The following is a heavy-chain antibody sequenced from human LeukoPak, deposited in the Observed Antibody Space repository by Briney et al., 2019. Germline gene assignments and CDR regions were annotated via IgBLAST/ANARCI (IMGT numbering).Heavy chain of an antibody. CDR2: INHSGST. CDR3: ARGWRYYGSGSYCWFDP. Sequence: SETLSLTCTVSGGSISSYYWSWIRQPPGKGLEWIGEINHSGSTNYNPSLKSRVTISVDTSKNQFSLKLSSVTAADTAVYYCARGWRYYGSGSYCWFDPWGQGTLVTVSS. J-gene: IGHJ5*02. CDR1: GGSISSYY. V-gene: IGHV4-34*01. D-gene: IGHD3-10*01.